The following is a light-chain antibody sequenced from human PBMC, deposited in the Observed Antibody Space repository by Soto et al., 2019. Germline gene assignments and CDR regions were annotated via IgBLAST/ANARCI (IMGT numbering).Light chain of an antibody. V-gene: IGKV3-20*01. Sequence: EIVLTQSPGTLSLSLGERATLSCRASQSVSSNYLAWYQQKPGQAPRLLIYGASTRATGIPDRFSGGGSGTDFTLTISRLEPEDFATYYCQQSYSTPITFGQGTRLEIK. CDR3: QQSYSTPIT. CDR2: GAS. J-gene: IGKJ5*01. CDR1: QSVSSNY.